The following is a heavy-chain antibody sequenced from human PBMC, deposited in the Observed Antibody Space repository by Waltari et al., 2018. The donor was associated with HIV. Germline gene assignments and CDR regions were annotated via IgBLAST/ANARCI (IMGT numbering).Heavy chain of an antibody. Sequence: QVQLVESEGGVVQPGGSLRLSCAASGFVFNNFGIYWVRQAPGKGLEWVAYRRNDGTNKKYGDSVKGRITIARDNSKNTVQLEMKSLRVEDTAVYYCAKDNGFGTYYYYHGMDVRGQGTAVTVSS. CDR1: GFVFNNFG. V-gene: IGHV3-30*02. D-gene: IGHD1-1*01. CDR3: AKDNGFGTYYYYHGMDV. CDR2: RRNDGTNK. J-gene: IGHJ6*02.